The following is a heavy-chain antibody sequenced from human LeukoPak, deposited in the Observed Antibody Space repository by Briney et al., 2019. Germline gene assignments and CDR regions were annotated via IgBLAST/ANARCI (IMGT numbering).Heavy chain of an antibody. CDR3: AHRLRVDFWSGDYFDY. D-gene: IGHD3-3*01. CDR2: IYSDGDK. V-gene: IGHV2-5*02. J-gene: IGHJ4*02. CDR1: GFSLSTRGVG. Sequence: SGPTLANATHTLTLTCTFSGFSLSTRGVGVGWIRQTPGKALERHALIYSDGDKRYSASLKGRLTITKDTYKSQVVLTMTNMDPVDTATYYCAHRLRVDFWSGDYFDYWGQGTLVTVSS.